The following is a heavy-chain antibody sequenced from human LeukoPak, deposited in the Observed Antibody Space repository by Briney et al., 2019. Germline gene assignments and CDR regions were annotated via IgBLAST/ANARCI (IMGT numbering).Heavy chain of an antibody. V-gene: IGHV3-7*01. J-gene: IGHJ4*02. Sequence: PGGSLRLSCAASGFTFSSYSMNWVRQAPGKGLEWVANIKQDGSEKNYVDSVKGRFTISRDNAKNSLYLQMNSLRAEDTAVYYCASPQNAYWGQGTLVTVSS. CDR3: ASPQNAY. CDR1: GFTFSSYS. CDR2: IKQDGSEK.